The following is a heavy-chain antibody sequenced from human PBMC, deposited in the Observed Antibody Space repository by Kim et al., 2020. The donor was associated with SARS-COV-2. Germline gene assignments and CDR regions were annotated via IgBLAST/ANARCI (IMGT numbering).Heavy chain of an antibody. CDR1: GFTFSSYG. CDR2: ISYDGSNK. V-gene: IGHV3-30*18. Sequence: SLRLSCAASGFTFSSYGMHWVRQAPGKGLEWVAVISYDGSNKYYADSVKGRFTISRDNSKNTLYLQMNSLRAEDTAVYYCAKDPDSSGYGDYWGQGTLVTVSS. J-gene: IGHJ4*02. CDR3: AKDPDSSGYGDY. D-gene: IGHD3-22*01.